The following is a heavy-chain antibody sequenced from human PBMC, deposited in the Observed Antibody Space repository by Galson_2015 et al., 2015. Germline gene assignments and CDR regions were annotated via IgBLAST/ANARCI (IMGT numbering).Heavy chain of an antibody. D-gene: IGHD5-18*01. J-gene: IGHJ6*03. Sequence: SVKVSCKASGYTFTSYYMHWVRQAPGQGPEWMGIINPSGGSTSYAQKFQGRVTMTRDTSTSTAYMELSSLRSEDTAVYYCARDQVTGGYSYGPLGYYYYMDVWGKGTTVTVSS. V-gene: IGHV1-46*01. CDR1: GYTFTSYY. CDR2: INPSGGST. CDR3: ARDQVTGGYSYGPLGYYYYMDV.